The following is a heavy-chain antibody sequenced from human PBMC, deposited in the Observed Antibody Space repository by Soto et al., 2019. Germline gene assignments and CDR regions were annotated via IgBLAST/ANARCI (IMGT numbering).Heavy chain of an antibody. CDR2: INPNSGGT. J-gene: IGHJ6*02. CDR3: ARDGDYGDYYYGMDV. D-gene: IGHD4-17*01. Sequence: ASVKVSCKASGYTFTGYYMHWVRRAPGQGLEWMGWINPNSGGTNYAQKFQGRVTMTRDTSISTAYMELSRLRSDDTAVYYCARDGDYGDYYYGMDVWGQGTTVTVSS. V-gene: IGHV1-2*02. CDR1: GYTFTGYY.